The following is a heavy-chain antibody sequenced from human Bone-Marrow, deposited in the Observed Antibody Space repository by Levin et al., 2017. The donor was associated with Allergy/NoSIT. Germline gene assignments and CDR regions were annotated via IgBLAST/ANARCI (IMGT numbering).Heavy chain of an antibody. V-gene: IGHV4-61*01. D-gene: IGHD2-2*03. CDR2: VYSSANT. CDR3: ARGTVLGGDTGYYYFDF. J-gene: IGHJ4*02. CDR1: GDSVSSGSYY. Sequence: SQTLSLTCNVSGDSVSSGSYYWSWIRQPPGKGLEWIGYVYSSANTNYNPSLKSRATISVDTSKSQFSLTVRSVTAADTAVYYCARGTVLGGDTGYYYFDFWGQGSPVTVSS.